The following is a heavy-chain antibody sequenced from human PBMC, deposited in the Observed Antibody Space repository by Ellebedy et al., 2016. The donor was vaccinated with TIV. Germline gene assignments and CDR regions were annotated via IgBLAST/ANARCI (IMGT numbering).Heavy chain of an antibody. Sequence: AASVKVSCKASGYTFTHYGISWVRQAPGQGLEWMGIINPSGGSTTYAQKFQGRVTMTRDTSTSTVYMELSSLRSEDTAVYYCARGEWAGMVTYYGMDVWGQGTTVTVSS. V-gene: IGHV1-46*01. CDR2: INPSGGST. CDR1: GYTFTHYG. J-gene: IGHJ6*02. D-gene: IGHD5-18*01. CDR3: ARGEWAGMVTYYGMDV.